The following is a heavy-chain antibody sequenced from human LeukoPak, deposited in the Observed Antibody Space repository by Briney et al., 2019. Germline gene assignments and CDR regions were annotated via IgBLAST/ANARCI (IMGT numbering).Heavy chain of an antibody. J-gene: IGHJ4*02. CDR3: SRYHWPLDY. CDR1: GYTFTGYY. D-gene: IGHD1-20*01. V-gene: IGHV1-2*06. CDR2: INPTSGGT. Sequence: GASVKVSCKASGYTFTGYYMHWVRQAPGQGLEWMGRINPTSGGTNYAQKFQGRVTMTRDTSISTAYMELSGLRSDDSAIYYCSRYHWPLDYWGQGTLVTVSS.